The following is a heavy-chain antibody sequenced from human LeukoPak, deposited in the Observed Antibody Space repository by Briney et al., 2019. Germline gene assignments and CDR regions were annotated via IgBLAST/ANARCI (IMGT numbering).Heavy chain of an antibody. CDR2: IYYSGST. V-gene: IGHV4-39*01. Sequence: SETLSLTCTVSGGSISSSSYYWGWIRQPPGKGLEWFGSIYYSGSTYYNPSLKSRVTISVDTSKNQFSLKLSSVTAADTAVYYCARHVMMGGSYEIDYWGQGTLVTVSS. D-gene: IGHD1-26*01. CDR3: ARHVMMGGSYEIDY. CDR1: GGSISSSSYY. J-gene: IGHJ4*02.